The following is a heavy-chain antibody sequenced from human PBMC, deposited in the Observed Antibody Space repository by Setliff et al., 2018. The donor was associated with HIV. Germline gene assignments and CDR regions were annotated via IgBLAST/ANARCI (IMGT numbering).Heavy chain of an antibody. CDR2: INTNTGSP. CDR1: GYTFTTYA. V-gene: IGHV7-4-1*02. J-gene: IGHJ5*02. Sequence: ASVKVSCKASGYTFTTYAMNWVRQAPGQGLEWMGWINTNTGSPTYAQAFTGRFVFSVDTSVTTAYLQISSLKAEDTAVYYCARALYGEYGGDLNWLDPWGQGTLVTVSS. CDR3: ARALYGEYGGDLNWLDP. D-gene: IGHD4-17*01.